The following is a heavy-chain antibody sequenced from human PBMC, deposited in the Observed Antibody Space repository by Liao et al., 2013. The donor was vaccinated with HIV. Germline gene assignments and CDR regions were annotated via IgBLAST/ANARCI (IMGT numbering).Heavy chain of an antibody. CDR3: ARLRRDFFYMDV. CDR1: GGSISRGGYS. V-gene: IGHV4-30-2*01. Sequence: QLHLQESGSGLVKSSQTLSLTCAVSGGSISRGGYSWNWIRQPPGKGLEWIGNIYHTGSTYYSPSLQSRVTISVDKSQNEFSLKLTSVTAADTAVYFCARLRRDFFYMDVWGKGTTVTVSS. J-gene: IGHJ6*03. CDR2: IYHTGST.